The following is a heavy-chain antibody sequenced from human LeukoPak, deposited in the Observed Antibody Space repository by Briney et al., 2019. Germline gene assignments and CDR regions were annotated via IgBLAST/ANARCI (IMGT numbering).Heavy chain of an antibody. J-gene: IGHJ6*02. V-gene: IGHV3-30-3*01. D-gene: IGHD1-1*01. CDR3: SRGPVSGAVKFFYHHYYQQER. CDR1: GFTFSSYA. CDR2: ISYDGSNK. Sequence: GGSLRLSCAASGFTFSSYAMHWVRQAPGKGLEWVAVISYDGSNKYYADSVKGRFTISRDNSKNTLYLQMNSLRAEDTAVYYWSRGPVSGAVKFFYHHYYQQERWGQRTTVTVSS.